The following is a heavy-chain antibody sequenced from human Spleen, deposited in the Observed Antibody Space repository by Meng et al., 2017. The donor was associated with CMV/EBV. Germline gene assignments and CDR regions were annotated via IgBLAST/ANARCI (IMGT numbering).Heavy chain of an antibody. CDR3: ARDSGLVVPAAISEY. Sequence: ASVKVSCKASGYTFTGYYMHWVRQAPGQGLEWMGWINPNSGGTNYAQKFQGRVTMTRDTSISTAYMELSRLRSDDTAVYYCARDSGLVVPAAISEYWGQGTLVTVS. V-gene: IGHV1-2*02. D-gene: IGHD2-2*01. CDR1: GYTFTGYY. CDR2: INPNSGGT. J-gene: IGHJ4*02.